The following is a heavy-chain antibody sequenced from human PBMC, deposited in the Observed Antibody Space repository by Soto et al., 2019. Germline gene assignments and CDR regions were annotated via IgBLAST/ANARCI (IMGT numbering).Heavy chain of an antibody. V-gene: IGHV4-39*01. Sequence: PSETLSLFCTVSGGSISSSSYYWGWIRQPPGKGLEWIGSIYYSGSTYYNPSLKSRVTISVDTSKNQFSLKLSSVTAADTAVYYCARHPGLXGYCSGGSCHRPGAFDIWGQGTMVTVSS. J-gene: IGHJ3*02. CDR2: IYYSGST. CDR1: GGSISSSSYY. D-gene: IGHD2-15*01. CDR3: ARHPGLXGYCSGGSCHRPGAFDI.